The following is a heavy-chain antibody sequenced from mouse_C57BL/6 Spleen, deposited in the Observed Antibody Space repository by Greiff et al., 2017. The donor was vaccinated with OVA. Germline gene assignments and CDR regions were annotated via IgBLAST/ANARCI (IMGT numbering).Heavy chain of an antibody. CDR2: ILPGSGNT. D-gene: IGHD1-1*01. Sequence: QVQLQQSGAELMKPGASVKLSCKATGYTFTGYWIEWVKQRPGHGLEWIGEILPGSGNTYYNEKFKGKATLTADKSSSTAYMELRSLTSEDSAVYFCARGPITTEGAYFDYWGQGTTLTVSS. CDR1: GYTFTGYW. V-gene: IGHV1-9*01. J-gene: IGHJ2*01. CDR3: ARGPITTEGAYFDY.